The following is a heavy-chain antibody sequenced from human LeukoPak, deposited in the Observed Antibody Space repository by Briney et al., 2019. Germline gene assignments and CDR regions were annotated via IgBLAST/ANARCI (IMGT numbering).Heavy chain of an antibody. CDR2: ISGSGGST. V-gene: IGHV3-23*01. Sequence: PGGSLRLSCAASGFTFSSYAMSWVRQAPGKGLEWVSAISGSGGSTYYADSVKGRSTISRDNYKNTLYLQMNSLRAEDTAVHYCAKGRGHVLRYFDWLLDYWGQGTLVTVSS. CDR1: GFTFSSYA. CDR3: AKGRGHVLRYFDWLLDY. D-gene: IGHD3-9*01. J-gene: IGHJ4*02.